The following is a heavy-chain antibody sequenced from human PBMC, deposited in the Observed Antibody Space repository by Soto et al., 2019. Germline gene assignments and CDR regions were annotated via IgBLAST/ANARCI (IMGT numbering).Heavy chain of an antibody. Sequence: QVQLVQSGAEVKKPGASVKVSCKASGYTFTSYAMHWVRQAPGQRLEWMGWINAGNGNTKYSRKFQGRVTITRDTSASTAYMELSSLRSEDTAVYYCARLGISSGWFDTSYYYYGMDVWGQGTTVTVSS. D-gene: IGHD6-19*01. CDR3: ARLGISSGWFDTSYYYYGMDV. CDR1: GYTFTSYA. CDR2: INAGNGNT. J-gene: IGHJ6*02. V-gene: IGHV1-3*01.